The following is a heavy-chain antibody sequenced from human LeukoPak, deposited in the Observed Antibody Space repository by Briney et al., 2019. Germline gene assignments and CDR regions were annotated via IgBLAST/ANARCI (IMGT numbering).Heavy chain of an antibody. CDR1: GGSISSYY. J-gene: IGHJ6*02. V-gene: IGHV4-59*01. CDR2: IYYSGST. D-gene: IGHD2-2*01. Sequence: PSETLSLTCTDSGGSISSYYWSWIRQPPGKGLEWIGYIYYSGSTNYNPSLKSRVTISVDTSKNQFSLKLGSVTAADTAVYYCARAHCSSTSCYSYYYYGMDVWGQGTTVTVSS. CDR3: ARAHCSSTSCYSYYYYGMDV.